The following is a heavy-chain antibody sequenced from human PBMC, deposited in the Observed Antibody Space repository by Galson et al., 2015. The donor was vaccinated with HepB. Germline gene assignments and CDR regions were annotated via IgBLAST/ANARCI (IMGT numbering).Heavy chain of an antibody. CDR1: GGSFSDYY. V-gene: IGHV4-34*01. J-gene: IGHJ4*02. CDR2: INHSGST. Sequence: SETLSLTCAVYGGSFSDYYWSWVRQPPGKGLEWIGEINHSGSTYYNPSLKSRVTISVDRSKNQFSLKLSSVTAADTAVYYCARNYCSGGSCYSDYWGQGTLVTVSS. CDR3: ARNYCSGGSCYSDY. D-gene: IGHD2-15*01.